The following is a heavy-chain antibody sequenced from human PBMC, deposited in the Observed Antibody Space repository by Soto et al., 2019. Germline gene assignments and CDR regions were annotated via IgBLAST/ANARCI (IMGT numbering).Heavy chain of an antibody. D-gene: IGHD3-22*01. V-gene: IGHV4-30-4*01. CDR3: ARDFDSSGFYRWGDAFDI. CDR1: GGSISSVDYY. J-gene: IGHJ3*02. CDR2: IYYSGST. Sequence: SETLSLTCTVSGGSISSVDYYWSWIRQPPGKGLEWSGYIYYSGSTYYNPSLKSRVTISVDTSKNQFSLKLSSVTAADTAVYYCARDFDSSGFYRWGDAFDIWGQGTMVTVSS.